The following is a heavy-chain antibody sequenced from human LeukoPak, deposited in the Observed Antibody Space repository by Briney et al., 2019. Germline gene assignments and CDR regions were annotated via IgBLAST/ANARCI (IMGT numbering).Heavy chain of an antibody. CDR3: AKVDNYYDSSGNYYFDY. D-gene: IGHD3-22*01. CDR1: GFTFSSYA. Sequence: PGGSLRLSCAASGFTFSSYAMSWVRQAPGKGLEWVSAISGSGGSTYYAESVKGRFTISRDNSKNTLYLQMNSLRAEDTAVYYCAKVDNYYDSSGNYYFDYWGQGTLVTVSS. CDR2: ISGSGGST. J-gene: IGHJ4*02. V-gene: IGHV3-23*01.